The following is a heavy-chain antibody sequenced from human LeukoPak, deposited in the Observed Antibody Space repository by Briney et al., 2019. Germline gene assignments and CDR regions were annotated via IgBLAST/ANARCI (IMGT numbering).Heavy chain of an antibody. J-gene: IGHJ3*02. D-gene: IGHD4-11*01. CDR3: VRDRLTGMTTDAFDI. CDR2: IKWNSDSI. V-gene: IGHV3-20*01. Sequence: GGSLRLFCAASGLNFDDHGMSWVRQAPGKGLEWISAIKWNSDSIGYADSVRGRFTISRDNAKNSLYLQMNSLRVEDTALYHCVRDRLTGMTTDAFDIWGQGTMVTVSS. CDR1: GLNFDDHG.